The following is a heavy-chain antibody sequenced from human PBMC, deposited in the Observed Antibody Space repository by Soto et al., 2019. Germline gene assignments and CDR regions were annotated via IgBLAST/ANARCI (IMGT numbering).Heavy chain of an antibody. CDR2: FDPEDGET. D-gene: IGHD6-19*01. CDR1: GYTLTELS. CDR3: ATGVAVAGEGAFDY. Sequence: ASVKVSCKVSGYTLTELSMHWVRQAPGKGLEWMGGFDPEDGETIYAQKFQGRVTMTEDTSTDTAYMELSSLRSEDTAVYYCATGVAVAGEGAFDYWGQGTLVTVSS. J-gene: IGHJ4*02. V-gene: IGHV1-24*01.